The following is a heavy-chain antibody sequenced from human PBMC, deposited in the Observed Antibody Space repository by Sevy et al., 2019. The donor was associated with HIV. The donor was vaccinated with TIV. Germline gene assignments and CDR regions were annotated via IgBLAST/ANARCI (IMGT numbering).Heavy chain of an antibody. CDR1: GYSFSSYA. Sequence: GGSLRLSCVVSGYSFSSYAISWVRQAPGKGLEWLSTINGRGGSTYYADSVKGRFTISRDNPKNTQFLQMINLRVDDTALYYCARPSPRIAAAASAFYDNWGQGTLVTVSS. CDR2: INGRGGST. D-gene: IGHD6-13*01. CDR3: ARPSPRIAAAASAFYDN. V-gene: IGHV3-23*01. J-gene: IGHJ4*02.